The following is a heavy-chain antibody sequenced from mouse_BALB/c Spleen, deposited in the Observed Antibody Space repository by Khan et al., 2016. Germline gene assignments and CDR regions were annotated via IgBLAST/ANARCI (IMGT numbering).Heavy chain of an antibody. D-gene: IGHD1-2*01. CDR2: IFPGSGST. Sequence: QVQLKESGTELPRPGASVKLSCKASGYTFTDYYLHWVKQRTGQGLEWIGEIFPGSGSTYYNEKFKGKASLTADTSSSTAYMQLSSLTSEDSAVCVCARSYYGYFAMDYWGHGASVTVSS. CDR1: GYTFTDYY. V-gene: IGHV1-77*01. CDR3: ARSYYGYFAMDY. J-gene: IGHJ4*01.